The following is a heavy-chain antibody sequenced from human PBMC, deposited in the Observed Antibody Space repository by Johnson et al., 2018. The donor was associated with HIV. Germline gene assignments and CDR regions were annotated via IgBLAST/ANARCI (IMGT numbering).Heavy chain of an antibody. D-gene: IGHD6-19*01. V-gene: IGHV3-20*04. CDR2: INWNGGST. J-gene: IGHJ3*02. CDR3: TVAGNGGAFDI. Sequence: VQLVESGGGLVKPGGSLRLSCAASGFTFSDYYMSWVRQAPGKGLEWVSVINWNGGSTGYADSVKGRFTISRDNAKNSLYLQMNILRAGDTAVYYCTVAGNGGAFDIWGQGTLVTVSS. CDR1: GFTFSDYY.